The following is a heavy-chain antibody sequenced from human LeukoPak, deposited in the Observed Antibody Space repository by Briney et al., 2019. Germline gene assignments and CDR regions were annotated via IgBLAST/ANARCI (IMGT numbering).Heavy chain of an antibody. CDR1: GYTFTSYG. D-gene: IGHD3-10*01. CDR3: ARVEEEVLLWSSY. V-gene: IGHV1-18*01. J-gene: IGHJ4*02. CDR2: ISAYNGNT. Sequence: GASVKASCNASGYTFTSYGISWVRHAPGQGLESMGWISAYNGNTNYAQKLQGRVTMTTATSTSKAYMELRSLRSDDTAVYYCARVEEEVLLWSSYWGQGTLVTVSS.